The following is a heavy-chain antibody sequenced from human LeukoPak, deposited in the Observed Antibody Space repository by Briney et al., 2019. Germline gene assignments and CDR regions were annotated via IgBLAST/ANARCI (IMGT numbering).Heavy chain of an antibody. CDR2: INPNSGST. Sequence: GASVKVSCKASGYTFTGYYIHWVRQPPGQGLEWMEWINPNSGSTNYAQNFQGRVTMTRDTSISTAYMELSRLRSDDTAMYYCAREHSSSSGKVFDYWGQGTLVTVSS. J-gene: IGHJ4*02. CDR1: GYTFTGYY. CDR3: AREHSSSSGKVFDY. D-gene: IGHD6-6*01. V-gene: IGHV1-2*02.